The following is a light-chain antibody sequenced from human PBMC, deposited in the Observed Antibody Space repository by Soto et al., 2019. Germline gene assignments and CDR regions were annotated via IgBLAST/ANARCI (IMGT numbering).Light chain of an antibody. CDR1: QSISSW. J-gene: IGKJ1*01. Sequence: DIQMTQSPSTLSGSGGYRVTITCRASQSISSWLAWYQQKPGKAPKLLIYKASSLESGVPSRFSGSGSGTEFTLTISSLQPDDFATYYCQQYNSYSPWTVGQGTKVEIK. CDR3: QQYNSYSPWT. V-gene: IGKV1-5*03. CDR2: KAS.